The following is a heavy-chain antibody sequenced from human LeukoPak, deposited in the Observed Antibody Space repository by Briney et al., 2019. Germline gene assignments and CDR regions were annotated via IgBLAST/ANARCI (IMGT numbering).Heavy chain of an antibody. D-gene: IGHD3-10*01. J-gene: IGHJ4*02. CDR1: GYTFTSYG. CDR3: ARVLTMVRGVMYFDY. V-gene: IGHV1-18*01. CDR2: ISAYNGNT. Sequence: ASVKVSCKASGYTFTSYGISWVRQAPGQGLEWMGWISAYNGNTNYAQKLQGRVTMTTDTSTSTAYMELRSLRSDDTAVYYCARVLTMVRGVMYFDYWGQGTLVTVSS.